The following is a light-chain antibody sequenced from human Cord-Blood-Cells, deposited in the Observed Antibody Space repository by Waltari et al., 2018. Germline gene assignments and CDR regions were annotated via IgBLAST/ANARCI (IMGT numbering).Light chain of an antibody. CDR1: SLRSDY. Sequence: SSELTQDPAVSVALGQTVRITCQGHSLRSDYASWYQQTPGQAPVLVIYGKNNRPSGIPDRFSGSSSGSTASLTITGAQAEDEADYYCNSRDSSGNHYVFGTGTKVTVL. V-gene: IGLV3-19*01. CDR3: NSRDSSGNHYV. J-gene: IGLJ1*01. CDR2: GKN.